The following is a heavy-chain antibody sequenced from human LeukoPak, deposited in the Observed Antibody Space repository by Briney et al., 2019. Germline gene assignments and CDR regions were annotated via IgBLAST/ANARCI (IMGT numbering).Heavy chain of an antibody. J-gene: IGHJ3*02. CDR1: GYTFTSYG. D-gene: IGHD6-13*01. CDR2: ISAYNGDT. Sequence: ASVKVSCKASGYTFTSYGISWVRQAPGQGFEWMGWISAYNGDTNYAQNLQGRVTMTTDTSTSTAYMELRSLRSDDTAVYYCATDRIAAAGFAFDIWGQGTMVTVSS. CDR3: ATDRIAAAGFAFDI. V-gene: IGHV1-18*01.